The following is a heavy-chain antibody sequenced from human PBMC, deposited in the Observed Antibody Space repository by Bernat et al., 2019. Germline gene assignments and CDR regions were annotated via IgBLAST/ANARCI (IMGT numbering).Heavy chain of an antibody. D-gene: IGHD3-3*01. CDR2: ISGSGGST. CDR3: AKPYYDFWSGYYTGGLDY. J-gene: IGHJ4*02. Sequence: EVQLLKSGGGLVQPGGSLRLSCAASGFTFSSYAMSWVRQAPGKGLEWVSAISGSGGSTYYADSVKGRFTISRDNSKNTLYLQMNSLRAEDTAVYYCAKPYYDFWSGYYTGGLDYWGQGTLVTVSS. V-gene: IGHV3-23*01. CDR1: GFTFSSYA.